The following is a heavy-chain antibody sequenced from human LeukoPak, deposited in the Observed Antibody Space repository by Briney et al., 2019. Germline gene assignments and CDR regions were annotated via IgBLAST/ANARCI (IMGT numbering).Heavy chain of an antibody. CDR1: GGTFSSYA. V-gene: IGHV1-69*06. J-gene: IGHJ4*02. CDR3: ARDRNVDYHDAGGHYSGRDY. Sequence: SVKVSCKASGGTFSSYAISWVRQAPGQGLEWMGGIIPIFGTANYAQKFQGRVTITADKSTSTAYMELSSLRSEDTAVYYCARDRNVDYHDAGGHYSGRDYWGQGTLVTVSS. CDR2: IIPIFGTA. D-gene: IGHD3-22*01.